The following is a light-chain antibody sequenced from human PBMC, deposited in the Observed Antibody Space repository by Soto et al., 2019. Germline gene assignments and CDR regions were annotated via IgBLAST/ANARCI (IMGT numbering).Light chain of an antibody. J-gene: IGLJ1*01. CDR3: CTLTGANTYV. CDR1: SSAVGSNNR. CDR2: EVS. Sequence: QSALTQPRSVTGSPGQSVTISCTGTSSAVGSNNRVSLYQQPPGTVPKVMIYEVSNRPSGVPDRFSGSKSGNTASLTSSGLQAEDDADDSCCTLTGANTYVFGTGTKLTVL. V-gene: IGLV2-18*02.